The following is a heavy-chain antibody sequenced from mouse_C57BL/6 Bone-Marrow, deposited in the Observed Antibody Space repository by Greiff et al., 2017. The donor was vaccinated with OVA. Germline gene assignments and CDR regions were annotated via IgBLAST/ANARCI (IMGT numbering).Heavy chain of an antibody. CDR1: GFTFSDYG. V-gene: IGHV5-17*01. CDR3: ADGYPFYAMDY. J-gene: IGHJ4*01. D-gene: IGHD2-3*01. CDR2: ISSGSSTL. Sequence: EVKLQESGGGLVKPGGSLKLSCAASGFTFSDYGMHWVRQAPEKGLEWVAYISSGSSTLYYADTVKGRFTISRDNAKNTLFLQMTSLRSEDTAMYYCADGYPFYAMDYWGQGTSVTVSS.